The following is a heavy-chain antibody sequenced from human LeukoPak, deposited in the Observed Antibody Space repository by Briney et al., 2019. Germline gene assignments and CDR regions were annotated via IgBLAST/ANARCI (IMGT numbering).Heavy chain of an antibody. CDR1: GGSISSSNW. Sequence: SGTLSLTCAVSGGSISSSNWWSWVRQPPGKGLEWIGEIYHSGSTNYNPSLKSRVTISVDKSKNQFSLKLSSVTAADTAVYYCARDEDDYGDYGVRGAFDIWGQGTMVTVSS. CDR3: ARDEDDYGDYGVRGAFDI. J-gene: IGHJ3*02. CDR2: IYHSGST. V-gene: IGHV4-4*02. D-gene: IGHD4-17*01.